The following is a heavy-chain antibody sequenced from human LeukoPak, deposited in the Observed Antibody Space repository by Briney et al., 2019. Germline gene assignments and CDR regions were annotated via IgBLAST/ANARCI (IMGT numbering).Heavy chain of an antibody. CDR3: ARIPPHSSSGSWVVVGSYFDY. V-gene: IGHV4-59*01. Sequence: KPSETLSLTCTVSGGSISSYYWSWIRQPPGKGLEWIGYIYYSGSTNYNPSLKSRVTISVDTSKNQFSLKLSSVTAAHTAVYYCARIPPHSSSGSWVVVGSYFDYWGQGTPVTVSS. J-gene: IGHJ4*02. CDR1: GGSISSYY. CDR2: IYYSGST. D-gene: IGHD6-25*01.